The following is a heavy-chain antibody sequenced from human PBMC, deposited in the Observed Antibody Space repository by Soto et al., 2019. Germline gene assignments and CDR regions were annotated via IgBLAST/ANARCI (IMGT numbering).Heavy chain of an antibody. V-gene: IGHV1-69*13. J-gene: IGHJ6*02. Sequence: GASVKVSCKASGGTFSSFTISWVRQAPGQGLEWMGGIIPIYGTANYAQKFQDRVTIIADASTTTAYMELSSLRSEDTAIYYCAKDRGADWESHYCAAMDVWGEGATDTVS. CDR1: GGTFSSFT. D-gene: IGHD3-10*01. CDR3: AKDRGADWESHYCAAMDV. CDR2: IIPIYGTA.